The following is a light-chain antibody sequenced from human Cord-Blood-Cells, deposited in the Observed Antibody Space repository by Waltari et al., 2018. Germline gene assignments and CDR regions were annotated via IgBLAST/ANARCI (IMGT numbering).Light chain of an antibody. CDR1: SSDVRSYNL. V-gene: IGLV2-23*01. CDR3: CSYAGSSTVV. Sequence: QSALTQPASVSGSPGQPSTISCTGTSSDVRSYNLVSWYQQHPGKAPKLMIYEGSKRPSGVSNRFSGSKSGNTASLTISGLQAEDEADYYCCSYAGSSTVVFGGGTKLTVL. J-gene: IGLJ2*01. CDR2: EGS.